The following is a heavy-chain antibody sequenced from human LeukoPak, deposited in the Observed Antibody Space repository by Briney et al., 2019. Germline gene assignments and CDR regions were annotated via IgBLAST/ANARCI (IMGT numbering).Heavy chain of an antibody. CDR1: GFTFSSSA. V-gene: IGHV3-53*01. J-gene: IGHJ4*02. Sequence: GGSLRLSCAASGFTFSSSAMSWVRLAPGKGLEWVSFIYSAGNTHYSDSVKGRFTISIDNSKNTLYLQMNSLRAEDTAVYYCARRAGAYTHPYDYWGQGTLVTVSS. CDR3: ARRAGAYTHPYDY. D-gene: IGHD3-16*01. CDR2: IYSAGNT.